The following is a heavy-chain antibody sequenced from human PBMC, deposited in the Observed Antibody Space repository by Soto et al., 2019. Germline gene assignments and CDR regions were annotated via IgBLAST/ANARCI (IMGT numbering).Heavy chain of an antibody. CDR2: INPSGGTT. CDR1: GFTFTNYF. CDR3: AMRSTEGAYYYMDV. J-gene: IGHJ6*03. V-gene: IGHV1-46*03. D-gene: IGHD2-2*01. Sequence: APVKVSCKSSGFTFTNYFIPWARQAPGQELEWMGIINPSGGTTTYAQNFQDRVTMTRDTSTSTVYMELSSLRSEDTAVYYCAMRSTEGAYYYMDVWGKGTTVTVSS.